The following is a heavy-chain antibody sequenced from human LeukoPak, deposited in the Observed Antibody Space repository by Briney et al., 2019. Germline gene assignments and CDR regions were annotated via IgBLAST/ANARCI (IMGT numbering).Heavy chain of an antibody. Sequence: PSETLSLTCTVSGGSISSYYWSWIRQPPGKGLEWIGYIYYSGSTNYNPSLKSRVTISVDTSKNQFSLKLSSVTAADTAVYCCARGGVPVASGMDVWGAGTTVTVSS. CDR3: ARGGVPVASGMDV. J-gene: IGHJ6*04. V-gene: IGHV4-59*01. D-gene: IGHD2-2*01. CDR2: IYYSGST. CDR1: GGSISSYY.